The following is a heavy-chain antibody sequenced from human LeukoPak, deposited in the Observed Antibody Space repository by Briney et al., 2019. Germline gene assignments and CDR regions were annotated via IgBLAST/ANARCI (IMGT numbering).Heavy chain of an antibody. CDR2: INYSGST. V-gene: IGHV4-39*01. J-gene: IGHJ4*02. CDR3: ARRASGGWYFDS. CDR1: GVSIISSTYY. Sequence: SETLSLTCTVSGVSIISSTYYWDWIRQPPGKGLEWIGSINYSGSTYYNPSLKSRVTLSVDTSKNQFSLRLSSVTAADTAVYYCARRASGGWYFDSWGQGILVAVSS. D-gene: IGHD5-12*01.